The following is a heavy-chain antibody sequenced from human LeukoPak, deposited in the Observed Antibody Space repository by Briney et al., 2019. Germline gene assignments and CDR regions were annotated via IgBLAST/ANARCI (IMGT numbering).Heavy chain of an antibody. J-gene: IGHJ6*02. D-gene: IGHD6-13*01. V-gene: IGHV5-51*01. CDR3: ARHKGDGSSWYPDYYYDALDV. CDR2: IYPRDCDT. CDR1: GYTFTNYW. Sequence: GDSLKIFCRGSGYTFTNYWDGWVRQMPGKGLECRGIIYPRDCDTRFSASFQGEVTISADNSISTAYLQGSSLKASDTAMYYCARHKGDGSSWYPDYYYDALDVWGQGNTVTVSS.